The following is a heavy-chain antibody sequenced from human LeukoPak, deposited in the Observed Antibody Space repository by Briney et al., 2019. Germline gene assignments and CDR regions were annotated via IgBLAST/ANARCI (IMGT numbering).Heavy chain of an antibody. CDR1: GFTFSSYA. V-gene: IGHV3-30-3*01. CDR2: ISYDGSNK. D-gene: IGHD3-22*01. CDR3: AREGSPLRPSYYYDSSGYYDY. Sequence: SGGSLRLSCAASGFTFSSYAMHWVRQAPGKGPEWVAVISYDGSNKYYADSVNGRFTISRDNSKNTLYLQMNSLRAEDTAVYYCAREGSPLRPSYYYDSSGYYDYWGQGTLVTVSS. J-gene: IGHJ4*02.